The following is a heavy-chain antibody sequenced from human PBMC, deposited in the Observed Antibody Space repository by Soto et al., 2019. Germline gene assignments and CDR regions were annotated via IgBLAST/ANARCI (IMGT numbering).Heavy chain of an antibody. V-gene: IGHV3-23*01. Sequence: GGSLRLSCAASGFPLSSYAISWVRPAPGKGLEWVSAISGSGGSTYYADSVKGRFTISRDNSKNTLYLQMNSLRAEDTAVYYCAKEGGRSDAFDIWGQGTMVTVSS. CDR2: ISGSGGST. J-gene: IGHJ3*02. D-gene: IGHD3-16*01. CDR1: GFPLSSYA. CDR3: AKEGGRSDAFDI.